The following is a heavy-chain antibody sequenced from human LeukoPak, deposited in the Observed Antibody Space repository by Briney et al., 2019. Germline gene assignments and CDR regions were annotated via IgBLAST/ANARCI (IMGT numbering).Heavy chain of an antibody. CDR3: AGDSDSATVTTFGY. Sequence: ASVKVSCKASGYTFTGYYMHWVRQAPGQGLEWMGWINPNSGGTNYAQKFQGRVTMTRDTSISTAYMELSRLRSDDTAVYYCAGDSDSATVTTFGYWGQGTLVTVSS. D-gene: IGHD4-17*01. V-gene: IGHV1-2*02. CDR2: INPNSGGT. CDR1: GYTFTGYY. J-gene: IGHJ4*02.